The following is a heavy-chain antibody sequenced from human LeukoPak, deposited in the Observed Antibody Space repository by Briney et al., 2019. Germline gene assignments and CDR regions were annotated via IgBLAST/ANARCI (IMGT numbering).Heavy chain of an antibody. D-gene: IGHD6-6*01. CDR2: INPNSGDT. CDR3: ASYSTSSGDAFDI. V-gene: IGHV1-2*02. CDR1: GYTFSGQY. J-gene: IGHJ3*02. Sequence: GASVKVSGKASGYTFSGQYIHWVRQSPGQGLEWMGWINPNSGDTDYAQKFQGRVTMTRDTSISTAYIELSSLRSDDTAVYYCASYSTSSGDAFDIWGQGTMVTVSS.